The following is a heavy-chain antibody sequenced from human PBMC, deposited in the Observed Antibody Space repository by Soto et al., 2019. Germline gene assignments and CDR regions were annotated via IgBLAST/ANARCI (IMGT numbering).Heavy chain of an antibody. CDR3: ARDGLSLSGSSTYGIYA. CDR2: INPSGGST. CDR1: GYTFTSYY. Sequence: ASVKAYCTASGYTFTSYYMHLVRQAPGQGLEWMGIINPSGGSTSYAQKFQGRVTMTRDTSTSTVYMELSSLRSEDTAVYYCARDGLSLSGSSTYGIYARALRTTVPVS. D-gene: IGHD3-22*01. V-gene: IGHV1-46*01. J-gene: IGHJ6*02.